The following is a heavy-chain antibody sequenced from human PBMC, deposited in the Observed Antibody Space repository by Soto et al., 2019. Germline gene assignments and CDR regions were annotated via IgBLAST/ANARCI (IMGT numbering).Heavy chain of an antibody. CDR1: GGSISSGGYS. CDR3: AHRSGGSYFPY. D-gene: IGHD1-26*01. V-gene: IGHV4-30-2*01. Sequence: SETLSLTCAVSGGSISSGGYSWSWIRQPPGKGLEWIGYIYHSGSTYYNPSLKSRVTISVDRSKNQFSLKLSSVTAADTATYYCAHRSGGSYFPYWGQGTQVTVSS. CDR2: IYHSGST. J-gene: IGHJ4*02.